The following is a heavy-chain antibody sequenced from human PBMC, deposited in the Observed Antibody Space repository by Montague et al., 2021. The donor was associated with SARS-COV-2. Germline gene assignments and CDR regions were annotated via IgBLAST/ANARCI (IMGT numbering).Heavy chain of an antibody. CDR2: VFDSGST. CDR1: GGSISSYY. D-gene: IGHD5-12*01. Sequence: SETLSLTCTVSGGSISSYYWSWIRQPPGNGLEWIGHVFDSGSTNYNPSLKSRVTISVDTSKNQFSLKLSSVTAADTAVYYCARGDWLRGGMDVWGQGTTVTVSS. CDR3: ARGDWLRGGMDV. V-gene: IGHV4-59*13. J-gene: IGHJ6*02.